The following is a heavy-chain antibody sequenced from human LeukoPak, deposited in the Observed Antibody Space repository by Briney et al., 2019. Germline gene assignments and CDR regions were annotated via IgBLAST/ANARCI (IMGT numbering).Heavy chain of an antibody. V-gene: IGHV4-4*07. J-gene: IGHJ3*01. D-gene: IGHD3-22*01. CDR2: LHASEST. CDR3: ASLSSGAAFDV. CDR1: GAHISNYY. Sequence: SETLSLTCTVSGAHISNYYWTWVRQSAAQGLEWIGRLHASESTIYNPSLKSRVTMSIDTSKDQLSLTLTSVTAADSAVYYCASLSSGAAFDVLGPGT.